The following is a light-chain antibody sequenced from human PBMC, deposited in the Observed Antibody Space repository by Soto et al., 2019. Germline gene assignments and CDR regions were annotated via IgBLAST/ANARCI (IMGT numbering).Light chain of an antibody. CDR3: QQAASLPIT. CDR2: GAS. V-gene: IGKV1-13*02. J-gene: IGKJ5*01. CDR1: QGINSG. Sequence: IHMTQSPSSVSASLRHRDSTPSRASQGINSGLAWYQQRPGKAPRLLIFGASSMASGVPQRFSGSGFGTYFTLTINRLQPEDFAMYYCQQAASLPITFGQGTRLEIK.